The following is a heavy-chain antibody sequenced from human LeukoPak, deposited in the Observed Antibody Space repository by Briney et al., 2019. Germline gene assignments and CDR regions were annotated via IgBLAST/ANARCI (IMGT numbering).Heavy chain of an antibody. V-gene: IGHV4-61*02. J-gene: IGHJ4*02. CDR2: IHTSGST. Sequence: SETLSLTCTVSGGSISSGSYYWSWIRQPAGKGLEWIGRIHTSGSTNYNPSLKSRVTISVDTSKNQFSLKLSSVTAADTAVYYCARADGGWYYFDYWGQGTLVTVSS. D-gene: IGHD6-19*01. CDR3: ARADGGWYYFDY. CDR1: GGSISSGSYY.